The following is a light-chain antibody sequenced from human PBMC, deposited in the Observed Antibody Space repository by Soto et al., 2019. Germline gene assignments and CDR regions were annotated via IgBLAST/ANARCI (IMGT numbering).Light chain of an antibody. J-gene: IGLJ1*01. CDR3: AAWADSLNVLYV. V-gene: IGLV1-44*01. CDR1: RSNIGTNA. Sequence: QSMLTQPPSASATPGQRVTISCSGSRSNIGTNAVNWYQQLPGTAPRLLIYNNNQRPSGVPDRFSGSKSGTSASLAISGLQSDDEANYFCAAWADSLNVLYVFGTGTKVTVL. CDR2: NNN.